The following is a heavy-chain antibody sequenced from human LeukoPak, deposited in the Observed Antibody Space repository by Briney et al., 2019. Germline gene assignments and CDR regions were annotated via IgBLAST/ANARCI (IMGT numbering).Heavy chain of an antibody. V-gene: IGHV4-39*01. J-gene: IGHJ4*02. Sequence: SETLSLTCSVSGDSITNSDYYWGWVRQPPHKGLEWIASMHYTGSTYYSPSLESRVTIFVDTSTNQVSLEVTSVTAADTAVYYCARSDPHYDFWSAYQGGGPFDYWGQGILVSVSS. CDR3: ARSDPHYDFWSAYQGGGPFDY. CDR2: MHYTGST. D-gene: IGHD3-3*01. CDR1: GDSITNSDYY.